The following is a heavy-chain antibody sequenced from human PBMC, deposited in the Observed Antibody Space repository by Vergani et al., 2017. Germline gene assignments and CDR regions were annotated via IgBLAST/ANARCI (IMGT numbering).Heavy chain of an antibody. CDR1: GFTFSSYG. J-gene: IGHJ4*02. CDR2: IRYDGSNE. Sequence: QVQLVESGGGVVQPGRSLRLSCAASGFTFSSYGMHWVRQAPGKGLEWVAFIRYDGSNEYYADSVKGRFTISRDNSKNTLYLQMNSLRAEDTAVYYCAKDSYYYGSGSYYHFDYWGQGTLVTVSS. V-gene: IGHV3-30*02. CDR3: AKDSYYYGSGSYYHFDY. D-gene: IGHD3-10*01.